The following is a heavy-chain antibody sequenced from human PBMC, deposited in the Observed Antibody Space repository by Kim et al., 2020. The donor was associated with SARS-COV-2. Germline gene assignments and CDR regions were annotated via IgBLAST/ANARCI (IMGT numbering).Heavy chain of an antibody. CDR3: ARGKVLLWFGELRRPLDAFDI. V-gene: IGHV1-69*13. CDR2: IIPIFGTA. Sequence: SVKVSCKASGGTFSSYAISWVRQAPGQGLEWMGGIIPIFGTANYAQKFQGRVTITADESTSTAYMELSSLRSEDTAVYYCARGKVLLWFGELRRPLDAFDIWGQGTMVTVSS. J-gene: IGHJ3*02. CDR1: GGTFSSYA. D-gene: IGHD3-10*01.